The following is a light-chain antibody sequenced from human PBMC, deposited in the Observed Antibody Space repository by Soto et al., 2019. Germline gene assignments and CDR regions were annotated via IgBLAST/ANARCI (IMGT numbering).Light chain of an antibody. CDR2: GAS. CDR1: QSVSSSY. CDR3: QQYGSSPT. J-gene: IGKJ1*01. V-gene: IGKV3-20*01. Sequence: IVLTQSPGTLSLSPGERATLSCRASQSVSSSYLAWYQQKPGQAPRLLIYGASSRATGIPDRFSGSESGTDFTLTISSLEPEDFAVYYCQQYGSSPTFGQGTKVEI.